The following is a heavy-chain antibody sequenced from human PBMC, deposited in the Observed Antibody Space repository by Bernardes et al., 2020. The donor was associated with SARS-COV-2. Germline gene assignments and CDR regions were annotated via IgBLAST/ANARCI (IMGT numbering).Heavy chain of an antibody. D-gene: IGHD2-2*01. Sequence: GGSLRLSCAASGFTFSSYSMNWVRQAPGKGLEWVSSISSSSSYIYYADSVKGRFTISRDNAKNSLYLQMNSLRAEDTAVYYCARMEYQLLSFDYWGQGTLVTVSS. V-gene: IGHV3-21*01. CDR3: ARMEYQLLSFDY. CDR2: ISSSSSYI. CDR1: GFTFSSYS. J-gene: IGHJ4*02.